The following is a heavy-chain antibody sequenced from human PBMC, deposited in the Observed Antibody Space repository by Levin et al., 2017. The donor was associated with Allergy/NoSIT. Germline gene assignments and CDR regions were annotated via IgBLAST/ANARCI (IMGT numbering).Heavy chain of an antibody. Sequence: VASVKVSCKTSGYIFTTKYVHWVRQAPGQGLEWLGVINPSEGDTNYAQELQGRVSITRDTSTSTVYMELSSLRSEDTALYFCAREGGTIAAGAKNFDYWGQGTLVTVSS. J-gene: IGHJ4*02. CDR3: AREGGTIAAGAKNFDY. V-gene: IGHV1-46*01. CDR2: INPSEGDT. CDR1: GYIFTTKY. D-gene: IGHD6-25*01.